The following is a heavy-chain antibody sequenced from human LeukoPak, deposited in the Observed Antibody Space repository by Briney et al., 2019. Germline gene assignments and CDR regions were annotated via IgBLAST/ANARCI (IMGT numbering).Heavy chain of an antibody. Sequence: GGSLRLSCAASGFTFSDYYMSWIRQAPGKGLERVAVISYDGSNKYYADSVKGRFTISRDNSKNTLYLQMNSLRAEDTAVYYCAKVPDGYSYGLDYWGQGTLVTVSS. CDR1: GFTFSDYY. D-gene: IGHD5-18*01. V-gene: IGHV3-30*18. CDR3: AKVPDGYSYGLDY. CDR2: ISYDGSNK. J-gene: IGHJ4*02.